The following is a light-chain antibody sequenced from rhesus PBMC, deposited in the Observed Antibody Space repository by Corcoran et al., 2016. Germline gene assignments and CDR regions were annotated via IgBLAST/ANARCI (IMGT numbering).Light chain of an antibody. V-gene: IGKV1-28*01. Sequence: DIQMTQSPSSLSAFVGDTVPITCRASQGIRSYLNWFQQKTGKALKLLIYAASSLESGVPSRLSGSGFGTEFTLTISSLQPEDFAAYYCLQHNSYPLTFGGGTKVEIK. CDR3: LQHNSYPLT. J-gene: IGKJ4*01. CDR2: AAS. CDR1: QGIRSY.